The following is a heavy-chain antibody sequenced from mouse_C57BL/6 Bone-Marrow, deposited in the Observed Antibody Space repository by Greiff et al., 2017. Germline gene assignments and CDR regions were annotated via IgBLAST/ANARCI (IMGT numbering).Heavy chain of an antibody. CDR1: GFNIKDDY. Sequence: EVKLQESGAELVRPGASVKLSCTASGFNIKDDYIHWVKQRPEQGLEWIGWIDPEIGDTEYASKFQGKATITSDTSSNTAYLQLSSLTSEDTAVYYCSSFDGNYFSFWGQGTPLTVAS. CDR3: SSFDGNYFSF. CDR2: IDPEIGDT. V-gene: IGHV14-4*01. D-gene: IGHD2-3*01. J-gene: IGHJ2*01.